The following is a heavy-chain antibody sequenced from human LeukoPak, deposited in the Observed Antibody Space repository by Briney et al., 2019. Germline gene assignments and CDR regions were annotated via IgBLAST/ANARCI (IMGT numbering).Heavy chain of an antibody. CDR3: ARYGGSYYVPNWFDP. CDR1: GGSISSYY. D-gene: IGHD1-26*01. CDR2: IYYSGST. J-gene: IGHJ5*02. Sequence: SETLSLTCTVSGGSISSYYWSWIRQPPGKGLEWIGYIYYSGSTNYNPSLKSRVAISVDTSKNQFSLKLSPVTAADTAVYYCARYGGSYYVPNWFDPWGQGTLVTVSS. V-gene: IGHV4-59*01.